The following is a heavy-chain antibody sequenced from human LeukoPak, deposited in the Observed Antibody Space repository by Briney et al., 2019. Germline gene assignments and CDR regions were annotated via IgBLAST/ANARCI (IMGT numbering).Heavy chain of an antibody. CDR1: GFTFADYA. CDR2: ISGDGGST. Sequence: PGGSLRLSCAASGFTFADYAMHWVRQAPGKGLEWVSLISGDGGSTYYADSVKGRFTISRDKSQNSLYLQMNSLRTEDTALYYCAKDLGYRGDPWGQGTLVTVSS. CDR3: AKDLGYRGDP. J-gene: IGHJ5*02. V-gene: IGHV3-43*02. D-gene: IGHD5-18*01.